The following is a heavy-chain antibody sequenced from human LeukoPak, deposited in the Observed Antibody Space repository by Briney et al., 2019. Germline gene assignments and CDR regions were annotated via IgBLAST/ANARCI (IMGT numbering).Heavy chain of an antibody. CDR1: GFTFSSYG. CDR3: AKVAEVVVVPAADDY. V-gene: IGHV3-30*18. D-gene: IGHD2-2*01. J-gene: IGHJ4*02. CDR2: ISYDGSNK. Sequence: GGSLRLSCAASGFTFSSYGMHWVRQAPGKGLKWVAVISYDGSNKYYADSVKGRFTISRDNSKNTLYLQMNSLRAEDTAVYYCAKVAEVVVVPAADDYWGQGTLVTVSS.